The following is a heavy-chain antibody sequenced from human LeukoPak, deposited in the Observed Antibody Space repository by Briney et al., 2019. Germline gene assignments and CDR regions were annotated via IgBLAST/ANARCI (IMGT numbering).Heavy chain of an antibody. CDR1: GFTFSSYS. V-gene: IGHV3-48*01. CDR2: ISSSSSTI. J-gene: IGHJ4*02. CDR3: ARDSSVTAAPIDY. Sequence: GGSLRLSCAASGFTFSSYSMNWVRQAPGKGLEWVSYISSSSSTIYYADSLKGRFTISRDDAENSLYLQMNSLRAEDTAVYYCARDSSVTAAPIDYWGQGTPVTVSS. D-gene: IGHD2-2*01.